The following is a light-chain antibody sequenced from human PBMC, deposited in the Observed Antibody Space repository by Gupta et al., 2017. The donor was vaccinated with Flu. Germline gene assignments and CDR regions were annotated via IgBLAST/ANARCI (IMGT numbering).Light chain of an antibody. CDR1: QSVNANY. Sequence: EIELTQSPGTLSLSPGESATLSCRASQSVNANYFSWHQHQPGQAPRLLFYATSIRATGIPERFSSSGSGTDFTLTILRLEPEDSAVYYCQQEDGAPPWTFGRGTKVEI. CDR2: ATS. CDR3: QQEDGAPPWT. J-gene: IGKJ1*01. V-gene: IGKV3-20*01.